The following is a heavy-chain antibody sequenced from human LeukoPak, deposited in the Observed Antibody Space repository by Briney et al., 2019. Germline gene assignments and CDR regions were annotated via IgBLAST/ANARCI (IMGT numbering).Heavy chain of an antibody. CDR2: ISAYNGNT. CDR3: ARDSGGIRFLEWLPNYYYYYMDV. J-gene: IGHJ6*03. D-gene: IGHD3-3*01. Sequence: ASVKVPCKASGYTFTSYGISWVRQAPGQGLEWMGWISAYNGNTNYAQKLQGRVTMTTDTSTSTAYMELRSLRSDDTAVYYCARDSGGIRFLEWLPNYYYYYMDVWGKGTTVTVSS. V-gene: IGHV1-18*01. CDR1: GYTFTSYG.